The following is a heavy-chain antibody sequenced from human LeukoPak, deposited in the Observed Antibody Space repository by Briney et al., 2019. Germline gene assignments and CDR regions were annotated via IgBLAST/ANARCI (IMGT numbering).Heavy chain of an antibody. CDR2: ISSSVSYT. D-gene: IGHD3-16*01. CDR3: VKIVMAGGYFNY. J-gene: IGHJ4*02. V-gene: IGHV3-11*06. Sequence: GGSLRLSCAASGFTFSDYYMTWIRQAPGKGLEWVSYISSSVSYTNYADSVKGRFTISRDNSKNTLYFQMSSLRPEDTAVYYCVKIVMAGGYFNYWGQGTLVTVSS. CDR1: GFTFSDYY.